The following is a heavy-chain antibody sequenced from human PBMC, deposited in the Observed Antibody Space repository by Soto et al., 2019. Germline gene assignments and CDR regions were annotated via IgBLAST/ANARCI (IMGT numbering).Heavy chain of an antibody. CDR1: GVTFSLAW. D-gene: IGHD3-22*01. CDR3: THSWTYYSDNSV. Sequence: EEQLVESGGGLVKPGGSLRLSCAGSGVTFSLAWMNWVRQAPGKGLEWVGRIKSEGSGGTTDYAAPVKGRFTISRDDSINTLYLQMNNLKTEDTAVYYCTHSWTYYSDNSVWGQGKMVTVSS. V-gene: IGHV3-15*07. J-gene: IGHJ3*01. CDR2: IKSEGSGGTT.